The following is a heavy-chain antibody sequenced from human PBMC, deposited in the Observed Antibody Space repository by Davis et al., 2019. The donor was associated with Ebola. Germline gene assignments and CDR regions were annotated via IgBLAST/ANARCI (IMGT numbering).Heavy chain of an antibody. J-gene: IGHJ5*02. D-gene: IGHD1-26*01. Sequence: GESLKISCAASGFTFSSYWMSWVRQAPGKGLEWVANIKQGGDERYYVDSVKSRFIISRDDAKNSLYLQMNSLRAEDAAVYYCVRVYSGSYDPWGQGTLVTVSS. CDR3: VRVYSGSYDP. CDR1: GFTFSSYW. V-gene: IGHV3-7*01. CDR2: IKQGGDER.